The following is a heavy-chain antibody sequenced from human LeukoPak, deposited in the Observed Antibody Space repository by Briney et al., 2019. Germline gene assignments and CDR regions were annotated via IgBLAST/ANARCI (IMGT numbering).Heavy chain of an antibody. Sequence: SETLSLTCTVYGGSISSYYWSWIRQPPGKGLEWIGYIYYSGSTNYNPSLKSRVTISVDTSKNQFSLKLSSVTAADTAVYYCARDYYGTFDYWGQGTLVTVSS. V-gene: IGHV4-59*01. CDR1: GGSISSYY. CDR2: IYYSGST. J-gene: IGHJ4*02. CDR3: ARDYYGTFDY. D-gene: IGHD3-22*01.